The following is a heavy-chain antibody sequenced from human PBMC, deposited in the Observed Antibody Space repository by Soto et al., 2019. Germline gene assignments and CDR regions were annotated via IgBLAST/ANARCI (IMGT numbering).Heavy chain of an antibody. CDR3: SRGYGGYYYVVAFDI. CDR1: GFTFSSYG. V-gene: IGHV3-33*01. D-gene: IGHD3-22*01. J-gene: IGHJ3*02. CDR2: IWYDGSNK. Sequence: PGGSLRLSXAASGFTFSSYGMHWVRLAPGQGLEWVAVIWYDGSNKYYADSVKDRFTIYRDNSKNTLYLEMTSLKAEDTAVYYCSRGYGGYYYVVAFDIWGQGTMVTVSS.